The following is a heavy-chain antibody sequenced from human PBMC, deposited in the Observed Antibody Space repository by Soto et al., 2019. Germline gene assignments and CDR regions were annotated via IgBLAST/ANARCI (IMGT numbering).Heavy chain of an antibody. CDR1: GGSISSGDYY. J-gene: IGHJ5*02. V-gene: IGHV4-30-4*01. CDR2: IYYSGST. CDR3: ARELAITMVRGPTNWFDP. Sequence: SETLSLTCTVSGGSISSGDYYWSWIRQPPGKGLEWIGYIYYSGSTYYNPSLKSRVTISVDTSKNQFSLKLSSVTAADTAVYYCARELAITMVRGPTNWFDPWGQGTLVTVSS. D-gene: IGHD3-10*01.